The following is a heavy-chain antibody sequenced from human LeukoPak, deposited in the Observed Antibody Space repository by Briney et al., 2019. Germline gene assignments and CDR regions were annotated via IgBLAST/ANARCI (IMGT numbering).Heavy chain of an antibody. V-gene: IGHV3-9*01. CDR3: VKESRSIYYYDGSGYYFDY. J-gene: IGHJ4*02. CDR1: KFSFSAYR. Sequence: PGGSLRLSCAASKFSFSAYRMHWVRQAPGKGLEWVSGISWNCASIGYADSVKGRFTISRDNAENSLYLQMNSLRAEDTALYYCVKESRSIYYYDGSGYYFDYWGQGTLVTVSS. CDR2: ISWNCASI. D-gene: IGHD3-22*01.